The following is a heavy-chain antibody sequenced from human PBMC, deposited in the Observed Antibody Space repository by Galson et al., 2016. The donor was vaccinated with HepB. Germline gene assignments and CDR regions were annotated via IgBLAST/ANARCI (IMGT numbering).Heavy chain of an antibody. D-gene: IGHD1-26*01. CDR1: GFTFSSFG. CDR2: ISSDGSDK. J-gene: IGHJ6*02. Sequence: SLRLSCAASGFTFSSFGFHWVRQAPGKGLEWVAGISSDGSDKFYVGYVKGRFSISRDNSKNTLYLQLSSLKADDTAVYYCARGHSPGSADGLDVWGRGTTVIVSS. CDR3: ARGHSPGSADGLDV. V-gene: IGHV3-30*03.